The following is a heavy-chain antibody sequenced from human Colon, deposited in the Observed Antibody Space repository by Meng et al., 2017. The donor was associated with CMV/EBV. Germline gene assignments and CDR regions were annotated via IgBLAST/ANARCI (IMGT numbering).Heavy chain of an antibody. CDR2: YIPIEDRG. CDR3: ARGPRGFGEYYLDS. V-gene: IGHV1-69*04. D-gene: IGHD3-10*01. CDR1: GYTFTSYG. J-gene: IGHJ4*02. Sequence: SVKVSCKASGYTFTSYGISWVRQAPGQGLEWMGRYIPIEDRGKSAQKFQDRLTITADKSASTAHLELSSLRSDDTAIYYCARGPRGFGEYYLDSWGPGMEVTVSS.